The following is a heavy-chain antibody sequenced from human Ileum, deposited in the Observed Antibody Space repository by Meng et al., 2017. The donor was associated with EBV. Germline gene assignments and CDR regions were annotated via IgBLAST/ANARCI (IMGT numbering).Heavy chain of an antibody. CDR3: ARAGNGGSYYFTY. Sequence: QIQLVQSGAEVKKPGYAGKVSCKASGYTFSNYGISWLRQAPGQGLEWMGWISAYNGNTNYAQNLRGRVTMTTDTSTGTAYMEVRSLRSDDTAVYYCARAGNGGSYYFTYWGQGTLVTVSS. V-gene: IGHV1-18*01. J-gene: IGHJ4*02. D-gene: IGHD1-26*01. CDR2: ISAYNGNT. CDR1: GYTFSNYG.